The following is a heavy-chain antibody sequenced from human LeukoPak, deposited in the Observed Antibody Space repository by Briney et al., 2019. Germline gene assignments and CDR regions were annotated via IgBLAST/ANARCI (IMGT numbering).Heavy chain of an antibody. CDR1: GFTFSSYA. J-gene: IGHJ4*02. D-gene: IGHD5-24*01. V-gene: IGHV4-59*01. Sequence: PGGSLRLSCAASGFTFSSYAMSWIRQPPGKGLEWIGYIYYNGSTNYNPSLKSRLTISRDTSKNQFSLKLSSVTAADTAVCYCASTRDGYKYYFDDWGQGTLVTVSS. CDR2: IYYNGST. CDR3: ASTRDGYKYYFDD.